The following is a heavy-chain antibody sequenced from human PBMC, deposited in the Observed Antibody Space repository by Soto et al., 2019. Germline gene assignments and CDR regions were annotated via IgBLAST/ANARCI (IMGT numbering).Heavy chain of an antibody. V-gene: IGHV3-23*01. CDR3: AKDHDEDFGYDLDYFDY. Sequence: PGGSLRLSCEASGFSFSSYAMTWVRQAPGKGLEWVSHISGGGGGIYHADSVKGRFTISRDNAKNSLYLQMNSLRAEDTAFYYCAKDHDEDFGYDLDYFDYWGQGTLVTVSS. CDR2: ISGGGGGI. J-gene: IGHJ4*02. D-gene: IGHD5-12*01. CDR1: GFSFSSYA.